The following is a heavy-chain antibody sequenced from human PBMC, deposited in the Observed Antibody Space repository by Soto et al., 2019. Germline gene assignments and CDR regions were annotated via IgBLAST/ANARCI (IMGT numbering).Heavy chain of an antibody. J-gene: IGHJ6*02. Sequence: QVQLQESGPGLVKPSGTLSLTCAVSGGSISSSNWWSWVRQPPGKGLVWIGEIYHSGTTNYNPSLKTRVTISGDKSKNQSSLKLSSVTAADTAVYYCARVSGSYYYGMDVWGQGTTVTVSS. V-gene: IGHV4-4*02. CDR2: IYHSGTT. D-gene: IGHD1-26*01. CDR1: GGSISSSNW. CDR3: ARVSGSYYYGMDV.